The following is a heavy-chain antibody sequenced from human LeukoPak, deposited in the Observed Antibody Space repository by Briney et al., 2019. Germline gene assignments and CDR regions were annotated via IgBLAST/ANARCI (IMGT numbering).Heavy chain of an antibody. V-gene: IGHV3-15*01. CDR1: GFTFSNAW. D-gene: IGHD2-2*02. J-gene: IGHJ3*02. CDR3: TTDPIVVVPAAIPGAFDI. Sequence: GGSLRLSCAASGFTFSNAWMSWVRQAPGKGLEWVSRIKSKTDGGTTDYAAPVKGRFTISRDDSKNTLYLQMNSLKTEDTAVYYCTTDPIVVVPAAIPGAFDIWGQGTMVTVSS. CDR2: IKSKTDGGTT.